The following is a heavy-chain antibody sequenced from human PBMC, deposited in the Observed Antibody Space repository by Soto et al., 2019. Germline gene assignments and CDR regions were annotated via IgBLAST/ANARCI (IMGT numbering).Heavy chain of an antibody. CDR1: YGSISSYY. CDR2: IYYSGST. J-gene: IGHJ6*02. V-gene: IGHV4-59*08. CDR3: ARQGPYGMDV. Sequence: QVQLQESGPGPVKPSETLSLTCTVSYGSISSYYWSWIRQPPGKGLEWIGYIYYSGSTNYNPSLKSRVTISVDTSKNQFSLKLSSVTAADTAVYYCARQGPYGMDVWGQGTTVTVSS.